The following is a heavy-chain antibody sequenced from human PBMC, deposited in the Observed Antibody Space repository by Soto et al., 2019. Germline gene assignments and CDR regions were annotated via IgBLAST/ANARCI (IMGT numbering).Heavy chain of an antibody. Sequence: ASVKVSCKASGYTFTSYDINWVRQATGQGLEWMGWMNPNSGNTGYAQKFQGGVTMTRNTSISTAYMELSSLRSEDTAVYYCAGMTTGLGGYYYYYMDVWGKGTTVTVSS. V-gene: IGHV1-8*01. J-gene: IGHJ6*03. CDR3: AGMTTGLGGYYYYYMDV. CDR2: MNPNSGNT. D-gene: IGHD4-4*01. CDR1: GYTFTSYD.